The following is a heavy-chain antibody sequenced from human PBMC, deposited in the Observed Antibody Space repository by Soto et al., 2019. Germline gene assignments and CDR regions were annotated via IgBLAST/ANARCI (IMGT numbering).Heavy chain of an antibody. Sequence: PGGSMGLSCAASGFTFSSYSVNWVRQAPGKGLEWVSSISSSSSYIYYADSVKGRFTISRDNAKNSLYLQMNSLRAEDTAVYYCARDGLVSYYDSSGYYVDYWGQGTLVTVSS. CDR2: ISSSSSYI. J-gene: IGHJ4*02. CDR3: ARDGLVSYYDSSGYYVDY. V-gene: IGHV3-21*01. D-gene: IGHD3-22*01. CDR1: GFTFSSYS.